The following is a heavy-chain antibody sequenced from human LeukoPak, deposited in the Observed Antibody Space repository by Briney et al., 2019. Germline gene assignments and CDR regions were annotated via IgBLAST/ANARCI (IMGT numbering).Heavy chain of an antibody. D-gene: IGHD3-22*01. CDR3: ARDLADYYDSSGYLDY. CDR1: GFSFNTYS. CDR2: ISRTSEST. Sequence: GGSLRLSCAASGFSFNTYSMTWVRQAPGKGLEWVSIISRTSESTFYADSVKGRFTISRDNAKNSLYLQMNGLRADDTAVYYCARDLADYYDSSGYLDYWGQGTLVTVSS. J-gene: IGHJ4*02. V-gene: IGHV3-21*04.